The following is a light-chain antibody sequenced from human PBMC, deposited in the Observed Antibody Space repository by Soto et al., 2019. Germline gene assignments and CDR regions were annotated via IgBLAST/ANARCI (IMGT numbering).Light chain of an antibody. CDR3: QQYHTTPYT. Sequence: DIVMTQFPDSLTVPLGERATINCKSSQSVLYSSNNKSYLAWYQHKPGQPPKVLIYWASTRESGVPDRFSGSGSGTDFTLTISSLQADDVAVYYCQQYHTTPYTFGQGTKLEIK. V-gene: IGKV4-1*01. CDR2: WAS. CDR1: QSVLYSSNNKSY. J-gene: IGKJ2*01.